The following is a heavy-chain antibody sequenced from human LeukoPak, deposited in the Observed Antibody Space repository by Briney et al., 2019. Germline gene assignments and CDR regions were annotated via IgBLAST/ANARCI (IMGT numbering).Heavy chain of an antibody. CDR2: INPNSGGT. V-gene: IGHV1-2*02. J-gene: IGHJ4*02. CDR3: ARTDYYDSSGYSYAPGGFDY. CDR1: GYTFTGYY. Sequence: AASVKVSCKASGYTFTGYYMQWVRQAPGQGLEWMGWINPNSGGTNYAQKFKGRVTMTRATSISTAYMGLSRLRSADTAVYYCARTDYYDSSGYSYAPGGFDYWRQGTLVTVSS. D-gene: IGHD3-22*01.